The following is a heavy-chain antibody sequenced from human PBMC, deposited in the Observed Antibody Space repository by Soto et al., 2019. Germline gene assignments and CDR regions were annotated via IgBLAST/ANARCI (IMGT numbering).Heavy chain of an antibody. CDR1: GGAISSGDYY. CDR2: IYYSGST. V-gene: IGHV4-30-4*01. Sequence: SETLSLAFTVSGGAISSGDYYLSWIRQPPGKGLEWIGYIYYSGSTYYNPSLKSRVTISVDTSKNQFSLKLSSVTAADTAVYYCARAYYYGRDDAFDIWGQGTMVTVSS. D-gene: IGHD3-10*01. CDR3: ARAYYYGRDDAFDI. J-gene: IGHJ3*02.